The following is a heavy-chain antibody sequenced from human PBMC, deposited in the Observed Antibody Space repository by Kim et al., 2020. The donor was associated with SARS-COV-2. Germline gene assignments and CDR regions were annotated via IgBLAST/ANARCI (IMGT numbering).Heavy chain of an antibody. CDR2: IYYSGST. CDR1: GGSISSSSYY. Sequence: SETLSLTCTVSGGSISSSSYYWGWIRQPPGKGLEWIGSIYYSGSTYYNPSLKSRVTISVDTSKNQFSLKLSSVTAADTAVYYCARGGIVVVPAASYYYYYGMDVWGQGTTVTVSS. V-gene: IGHV4-39*07. J-gene: IGHJ6*02. D-gene: IGHD2-2*01. CDR3: ARGGIVVVPAASYYYYYGMDV.